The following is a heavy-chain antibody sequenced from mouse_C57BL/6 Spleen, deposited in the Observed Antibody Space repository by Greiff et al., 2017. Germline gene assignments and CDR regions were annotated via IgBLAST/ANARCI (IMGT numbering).Heavy chain of an antibody. J-gene: IGHJ1*03. CDR2: INSDGGST. CDR1: EYEFPSHD. CDR3: ARHGVAYYGSSYGYFDV. D-gene: IGHD1-1*01. V-gene: IGHV5-2*01. Sequence: EVQGVESGGGLVQPGESLKLSCESNEYEFPSHDMSWVRKTPEKRLELVAAINSDGGSTYYPDTMERRFIISRDNTKKTLYLQMSSLRSEDTALYYCARHGVAYYGSSYGYFDVWGTGTTVTVSS.